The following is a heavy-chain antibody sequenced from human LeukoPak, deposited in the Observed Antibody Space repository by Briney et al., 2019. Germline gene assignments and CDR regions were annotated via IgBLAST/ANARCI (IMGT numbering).Heavy chain of an antibody. CDR2: IYHGGNT. J-gene: IGHJ5*01. CDR3: ARSHSGWQGHNNWFDS. CDR1: DSSISTDHY. D-gene: IGHD6-19*01. V-gene: IGHV4-38-2*01. Sequence: SETLSLTCAVSDSSISTDHYWGWIRQPPGKGLEWIGHIYHGGNTYYNPSLKSRATIAVDTSKNQFSLKVYSMTAADTAIYYCARSHSGWQGHNNWFDSWGRGSLVTVSS.